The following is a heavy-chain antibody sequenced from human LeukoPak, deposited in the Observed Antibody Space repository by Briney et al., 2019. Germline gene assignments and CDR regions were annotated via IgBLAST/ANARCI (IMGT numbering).Heavy chain of an antibody. J-gene: IGHJ4*02. CDR1: GFTFSSYA. CDR2: ISGSGGST. V-gene: IGHV3-23*01. CDR3: AKVLRGVITRVLYYFDY. Sequence: GGSLRLSCAASGFTFSSYAMSWVRRAPGKGLEWVSAISGSGGSTYYADSVKGRFTISRDNSKNTLYLQMNSLRAEDTAVYYCAKVLRGVITRVLYYFDYWGQGTLVTVSS. D-gene: IGHD3-10*01.